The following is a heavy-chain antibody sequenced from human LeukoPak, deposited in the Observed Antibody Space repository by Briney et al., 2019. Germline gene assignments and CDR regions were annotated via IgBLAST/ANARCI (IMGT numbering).Heavy chain of an antibody. CDR2: IYSGGNT. J-gene: IGHJ3*02. CDR3: ARDPVDGAKGAFDM. D-gene: IGHD4/OR15-4a*01. CDR1: GFTVSSNY. Sequence: GGSLRLSCAASGFTVSSNYMNWVRQPPGKGLEWVSVIYSGGNTYYGDPVKGRFTISRDNYKNTLYLQMNSLRADDTAVYYCARDPVDGAKGAFDMWGQGTMVTVSS. V-gene: IGHV3-66*01.